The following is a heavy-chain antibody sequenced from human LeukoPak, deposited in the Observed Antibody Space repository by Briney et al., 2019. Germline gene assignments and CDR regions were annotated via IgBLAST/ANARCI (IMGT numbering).Heavy chain of an antibody. D-gene: IGHD6-13*01. V-gene: IGHV6-1*01. J-gene: IGHJ4*02. Sequence: SQTFSLTCAISGGSVSSNSAAWNWIRHSPSKNLEWLGRTYYRSKWYNDYAVSVKSRITINPDTSKNQFSLQLNSVTPEDTAVYYCAREVHSSSQNYFDYWGQGTLVTVSS. CDR3: AREVHSSSQNYFDY. CDR2: TYYRSKWYN. CDR1: GGSVSSNSAA.